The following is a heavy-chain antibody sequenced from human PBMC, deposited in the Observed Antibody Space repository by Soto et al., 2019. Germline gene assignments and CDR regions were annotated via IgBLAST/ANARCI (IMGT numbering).Heavy chain of an antibody. CDR3: ARRLIDTWNQGHAFDF. V-gene: IGHV4-39*01. CDR1: GGSVSSGNYF. CDR2: IYYNGDT. Sequence: QLQLQESGPGLVKPAETLSLKCAVSGGSVSSGNYFWGWIRQPPGKGLEWIGNIYYNGDTYYSPSLKSRVTMSVDTAKNQFSLRLTSVTAADTAVYYCARRLIDTWNQGHAFDFWGQGTLVTVSS. J-gene: IGHJ3*01. D-gene: IGHD1-20*01.